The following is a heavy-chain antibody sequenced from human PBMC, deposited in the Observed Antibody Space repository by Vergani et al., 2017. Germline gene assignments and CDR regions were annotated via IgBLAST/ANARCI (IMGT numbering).Heavy chain of an antibody. CDR1: GYTFTDHY. CDR3: ATPQTVTTGGMEV. V-gene: IGHV1-69-2*01. CDR2: VDPEDGET. D-gene: IGHD4-17*01. Sequence: VQLVQSGAEVKKPGATMKISCKVSGYTFTDHYMHWVKQAPGKGLEWMGLVDPEDGETIYAEKFKGRVTIAADKSTDTAHLELSSLRSEHTAVYYCATPQTVTTGGMEVWGQGTTGIVSS. J-gene: IGHJ6*02.